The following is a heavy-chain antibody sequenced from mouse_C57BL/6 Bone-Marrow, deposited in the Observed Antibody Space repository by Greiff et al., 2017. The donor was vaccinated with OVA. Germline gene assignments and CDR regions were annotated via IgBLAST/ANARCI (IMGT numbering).Heavy chain of an antibody. D-gene: IGHD3-1*01. CDR2: INPSSGYT. J-gene: IGHJ3*01. V-gene: IGHV1-4*01. Sequence: QVHVKQSGAELARPGASVKMSCKASGYTFTSYTMHWVKQRPGQGLEWIGYINPSSGYTKYNQKFKDKATLTADKSSSTAYMQLSSLTSEDSAVYYCARSGSWFAYWGQGTLVTVSA. CDR3: ARSGSWFAY. CDR1: GYTFTSYT.